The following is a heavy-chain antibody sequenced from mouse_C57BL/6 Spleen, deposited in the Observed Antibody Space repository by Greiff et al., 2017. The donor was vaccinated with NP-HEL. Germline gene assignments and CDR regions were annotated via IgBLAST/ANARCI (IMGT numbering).Heavy chain of an antibody. D-gene: IGHD1-1*01. CDR3: ARGALYGSSPYCDY. V-gene: IGHV14-2*01. Sequence: VQLQQSGAELVKPGASVKLSCTASGFNIKDYYMHWVKQRTEQGLEWIGRIDPEDGETKYAPTFQGKATITADTSSNTAYLQLSSLTSEDTAVYYCARGALYGSSPYCDYWGQGTTLTVSS. J-gene: IGHJ2*01. CDR2: IDPEDGET. CDR1: GFNIKDYY.